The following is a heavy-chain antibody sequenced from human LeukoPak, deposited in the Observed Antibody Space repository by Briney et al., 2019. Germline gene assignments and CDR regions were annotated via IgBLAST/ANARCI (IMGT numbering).Heavy chain of an antibody. V-gene: IGHV4-38-2*02. D-gene: IGHD2-2*01. Sequence: KPSETLSLTCTVSGYSISSGYYWGWIRQPPGKGLEWIGSIYHSGSTYYNPSLKSRVTIPVDTSKNQFSLKLSSVTAADTAVYYCARVGYCSSTSCFLSSLFDYWGQGTLVTVSS. CDR2: IYHSGST. J-gene: IGHJ4*02. CDR3: ARVGYCSSTSCFLSSLFDY. CDR1: GYSISSGYY.